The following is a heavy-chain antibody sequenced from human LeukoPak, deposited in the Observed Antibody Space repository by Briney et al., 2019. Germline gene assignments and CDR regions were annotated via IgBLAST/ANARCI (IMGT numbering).Heavy chain of an antibody. D-gene: IGHD2-2*02. CDR1: GFTFSSYS. CDR2: ISSSSYI. Sequence: GGSLRLSCAASGFTFSSYSMTWVRQAPGKGLEWVSSISSSSYIYYADSVKGRFTISRDNAKNSLYLQMNSLRAEDTAVYYCVEGGYCSSTSCYKPSDYWDQGTLVTVSS. CDR3: VEGGYCSSTSCYKPSDY. J-gene: IGHJ4*02. V-gene: IGHV3-21*01.